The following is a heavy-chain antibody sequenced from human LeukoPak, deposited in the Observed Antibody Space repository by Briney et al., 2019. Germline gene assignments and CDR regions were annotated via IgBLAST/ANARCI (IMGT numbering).Heavy chain of an antibody. J-gene: IGHJ1*01. CDR2: IYHSGST. V-gene: IGHV4-30-2*01. CDR1: GGSISSGGYS. Sequence: PSETLSLTCAVSGGSISSGGYSWSWIRQPPGKGLEWIGYIYHSGSTNYNPSLQSRVTISVDTSKNQFSLNLNSVTAADTAVYYCARGGAARLHFQNWGQGTLVTASS. D-gene: IGHD6-6*01. CDR3: ARGGAARLHFQN.